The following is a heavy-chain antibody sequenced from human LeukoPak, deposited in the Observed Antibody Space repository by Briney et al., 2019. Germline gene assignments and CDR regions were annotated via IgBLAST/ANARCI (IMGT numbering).Heavy chain of an antibody. D-gene: IGHD2-2*02. CDR3: AREGDCDSTSCSTPDY. CDR2: ISYDGSNK. V-gene: IGHV3-30-3*01. Sequence: GGSLRLSCAASGFTFTNYAMHWVRQAPGKGLEWVAVISYDGSNKYYADSVRGRFTISRDNSKNALFLQMNSLRVDDTAVYYCAREGDCDSTSCSTPDYWGQGTLVTVAS. J-gene: IGHJ4*02. CDR1: GFTFTNYA.